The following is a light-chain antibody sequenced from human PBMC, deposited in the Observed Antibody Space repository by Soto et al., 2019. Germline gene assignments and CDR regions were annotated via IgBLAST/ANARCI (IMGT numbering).Light chain of an antibody. J-gene: IGLJ2*01. CDR3: GTWDSSLSAGV. CDR2: DNN. CDR1: SSNIGNNY. V-gene: IGLV1-51*01. Sequence: QSVLTQPPSVSAAPGQKVTISCSGSSSNIGNNYVSWYQQLPGTAPKLLIYDNNKRPSGIPDRFSDSKSGTSATLGITGLQTGDEANYYCGTWDSSLSAGVFGGATQLTVL.